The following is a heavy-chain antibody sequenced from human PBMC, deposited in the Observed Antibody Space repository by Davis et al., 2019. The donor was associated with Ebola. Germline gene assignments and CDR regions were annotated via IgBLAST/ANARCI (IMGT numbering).Heavy chain of an antibody. CDR1: GGSISSGGYS. D-gene: IGHD3-3*01. CDR2: IYYSGST. J-gene: IGHJ6*02. CDR3: ARIFRFLEWSQVVDYYGMDV. V-gene: IGHV4-30-2*01. Sequence: SETLSLTCAVSGGSISSGGYSWSWIRQPPGKGLEWIGYIYYSGSTYYNPSLKSRVTISVDTSKNQFSLKLSSVTAADTAVYYCARIFRFLEWSQVVDYYGMDVWGQGTTVTVSS.